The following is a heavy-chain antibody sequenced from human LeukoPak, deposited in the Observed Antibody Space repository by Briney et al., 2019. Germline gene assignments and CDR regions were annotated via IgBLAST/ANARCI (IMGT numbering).Heavy chain of an antibody. CDR1: GFTFSSYA. V-gene: IGHV3-23*01. CDR2: ISGSGGST. D-gene: IGHD2-15*01. J-gene: IGHJ4*02. CDR3: AKPGSSTRNYFDY. Sequence: GGSLRLSCVASGFTFSSYAMSWVRQAPGKGLEWVSAISGSGGSTYYADSVKGRFTISRDNSKNTLYLQMNSLRAEDTAVYYCAKPGSSTRNYFDYWGQGTLVTVSS.